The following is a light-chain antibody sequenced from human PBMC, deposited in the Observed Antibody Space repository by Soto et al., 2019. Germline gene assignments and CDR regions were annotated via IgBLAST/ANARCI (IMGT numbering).Light chain of an antibody. J-gene: IGKJ2*01. V-gene: IGKV3-20*01. CDR1: QSVSSSS. Sequence: PGERATLSCRASQSVSSSSLAWYQQKPGQAPRLLIYGASSRATGIPDRFSGSGSGTDFTLTISRLEPEDFAVFYCQQYGSSPYTFGQGTKLEIK. CDR3: QQYGSSPYT. CDR2: GAS.